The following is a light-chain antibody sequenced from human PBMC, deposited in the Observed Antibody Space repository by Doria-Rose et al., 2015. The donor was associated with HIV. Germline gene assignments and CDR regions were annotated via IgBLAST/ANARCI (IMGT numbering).Light chain of an antibody. CDR1: QTVLYGSHNKNY. CDR2: WAP. Sequence: TQSPDSLAVSLGERATINCKSSQTVLYGSHNKNYLAWFQQRPGQPPKLLIYWAPTRESGVPERFSGSGSGTDFTLTITSLQAEDVAVYYCQRYSSTPFTFGQGTKLEIK. J-gene: IGKJ2*01. CDR3: QRYSSTPFT. V-gene: IGKV4-1*01.